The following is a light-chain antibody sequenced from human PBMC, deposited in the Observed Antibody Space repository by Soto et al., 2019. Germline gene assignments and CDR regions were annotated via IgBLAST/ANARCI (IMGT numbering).Light chain of an antibody. Sequence: DIQMTQSPSVMSASVGAIVTITCRSSHGINSYLAWFQQKPGKLPTRLIYAASDLESGVPSRVSGSGSVTEFARQISSFQSEALAPYCSLPYSDYVQTFCGGTPVECK. CDR3: LPYSDYVQT. CDR2: AAS. J-gene: IGKJ4*01. CDR1: HGINSY. V-gene: IGKV1-17*03.